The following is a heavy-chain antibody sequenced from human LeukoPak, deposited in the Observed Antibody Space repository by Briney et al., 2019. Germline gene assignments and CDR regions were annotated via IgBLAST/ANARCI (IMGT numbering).Heavy chain of an antibody. CDR3: ARVRKWELLGY. CDR1: GGSFSGYY. CDR2: INHSGST. D-gene: IGHD1-26*01. J-gene: IGHJ4*02. V-gene: IGHV4-34*01. Sequence: KPSETLSLTCAVYGGSFSGYYWSWIRQPPGKGLEWIGEINHSGSTNYNPSLKSRVTTSVDTSKNQFSLKLSSVTAADTAVYYCARVRKWELLGYWGQGTLVTVSS.